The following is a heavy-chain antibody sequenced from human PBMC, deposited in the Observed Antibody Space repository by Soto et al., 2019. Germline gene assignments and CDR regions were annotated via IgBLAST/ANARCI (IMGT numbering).Heavy chain of an antibody. V-gene: IGHV2-70*11. J-gene: IGHJ6*03. CDR1: GFSLSTSGMC. CDR2: IDWDDDK. CDR3: ARIGAWWSGGYYYYYMDV. Sequence: GSGPTLVNPTQTLTLTCTFSGFSLSTSGMCVSWIRQPPGKALEWLARIDWDDDKYYSTSLKTRLTISKDTSKNQVVLTMTNMDPVDTATYYCARIGAWWSGGYYYYYMDVWGKGTTVTVSS. D-gene: IGHD2-15*01.